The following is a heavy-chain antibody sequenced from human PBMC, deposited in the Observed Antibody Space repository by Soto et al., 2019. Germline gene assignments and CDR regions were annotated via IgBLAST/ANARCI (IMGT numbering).Heavy chain of an antibody. J-gene: IGHJ6*02. CDR3: ARIHQGYYGMDV. V-gene: IGHV2-70*01. CDR1: GFSLSTSGMC. Sequence: SGPTLVNPTQTLTLTCTFSGFSLSTSGMCVSWIRQPPGKALEWLALIDWDDDKYYSTALKPRLTISKDTSKNQVVLTMTNMDPVDTATYYCARIHQGYYGMDVWGQGATVTVSS. CDR2: IDWDDDK. D-gene: IGHD2-2*01.